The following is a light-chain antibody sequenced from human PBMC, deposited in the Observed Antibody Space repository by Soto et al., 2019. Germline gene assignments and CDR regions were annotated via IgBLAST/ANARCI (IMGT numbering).Light chain of an antibody. CDR3: QSYDSRLSSGV. Sequence: QSVLTQPPSVSGAPGQRVTISCTGSSSNIGAGYDVHWYHQLPGTAPKLLIYENNNRPSGVPDRISGSKSGTSASLAITGLQAEDEADYYCQSYDSRLSSGVFGGGTQLTVL. CDR2: ENN. J-gene: IGLJ3*02. CDR1: SSNIGAGYD. V-gene: IGLV1-40*01.